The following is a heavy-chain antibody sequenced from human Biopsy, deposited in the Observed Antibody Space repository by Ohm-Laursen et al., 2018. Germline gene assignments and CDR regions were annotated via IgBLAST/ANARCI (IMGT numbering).Heavy chain of an antibody. CDR3: ATGPYYDTRFYYNVRPFDF. Sequence: GATVKISCKVSGYTLTELSIHWVRQTGGKGLEWMGGFDREERKTVYAEKFQGRVTMTEDTSTDIVYMEVTSLRSDDTAVYYCATGPYYDTRFYYNVRPFDFWGQGTLVTVSS. D-gene: IGHD3-10*01. CDR2: FDREERKT. V-gene: IGHV1-24*01. CDR1: GYTLTELS. J-gene: IGHJ4*02.